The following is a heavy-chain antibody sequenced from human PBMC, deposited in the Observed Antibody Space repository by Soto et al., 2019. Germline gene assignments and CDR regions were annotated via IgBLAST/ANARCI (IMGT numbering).Heavy chain of an antibody. Sequence: EVQLVESGGGLVEPGGSHRVSCAASGCTVSNAWMSWVRQAPGKGLEWVGRIKSKTDGGTTDYGAPVKGRFSISRDDSKNTLYLQMNSLKTEDTAVYYCTTDDPINRYWGRGTLVTVSS. CDR1: GCTVSNAW. J-gene: IGHJ4*02. CDR3: TTDDPINRY. V-gene: IGHV3-15*01. CDR2: IKSKTDGGTT.